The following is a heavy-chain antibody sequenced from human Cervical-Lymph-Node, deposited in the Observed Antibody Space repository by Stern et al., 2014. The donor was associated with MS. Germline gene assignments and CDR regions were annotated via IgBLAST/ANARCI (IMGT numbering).Heavy chain of an antibody. CDR2: IIRIFGTA. CDR1: GGTFSSYG. V-gene: IGHV1-69*12. Sequence: VQLVQSGAEVKQPGASVKVSCKASGGTFSSYGISWVRQAPGQGLEWVGGIIRIFGTANYAQKFQGRVTITADESTSTAYMELSSLRSEDTAVYYCARGAAAAGNWFDPWGQGTLVTVSS. CDR3: ARGAAAAGNWFDP. D-gene: IGHD6-13*01. J-gene: IGHJ5*02.